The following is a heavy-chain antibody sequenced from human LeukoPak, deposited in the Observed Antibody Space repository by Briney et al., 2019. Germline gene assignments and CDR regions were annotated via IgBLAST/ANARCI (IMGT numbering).Heavy chain of an antibody. CDR2: INHSGST. J-gene: IGHJ4*02. D-gene: IGHD3-10*01. CDR1: GGSFSGYY. CDR3: ARASTRHYYCSRSERIFRY. Sequence: SETLSLTCAVYGGSFSGYYWSWIRQPPGKGLEWIGEINHSGSTNYNPSLKSRVTISVDTSKNQSSLKLSSVTAADTAVYYCARASTRHYYCSRSERIFRYWGLGTLVTVSS. V-gene: IGHV4-34*01.